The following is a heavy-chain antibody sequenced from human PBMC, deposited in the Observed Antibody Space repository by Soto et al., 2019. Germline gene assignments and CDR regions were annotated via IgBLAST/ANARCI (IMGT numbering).Heavy chain of an antibody. Sequence: QVQLQESGPGLVKPSQTLSLTCTVSGGSIRSGGYYWSWIRQHPGKGLEWIGHIYYSGSTYYNPSLKSPVSISVDTSKNQFSLKQSSVTAADTAMYYCARVCAGDYHHGMDVWGQGTTVSVSS. CDR2: IYYSGST. J-gene: IGHJ6*02. D-gene: IGHD2-21*01. CDR1: GGSIRSGGYY. V-gene: IGHV4-31*01. CDR3: ARVCAGDYHHGMDV.